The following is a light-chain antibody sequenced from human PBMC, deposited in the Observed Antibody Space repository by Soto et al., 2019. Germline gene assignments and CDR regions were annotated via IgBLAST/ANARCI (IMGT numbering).Light chain of an antibody. CDR3: LQYNGYYRT. Sequence: DIQMTQPPSPLSASLGDTVTITCRASQTISGWLAWYQQRPGKAPNLLIFDASTLESGVPSRFSGSGSGTTFTLTISSLQSDDFATYYCLQYNGYYRTFGQRTKVDIK. V-gene: IGKV1-5*01. J-gene: IGKJ1*01. CDR2: DAS. CDR1: QTISGW.